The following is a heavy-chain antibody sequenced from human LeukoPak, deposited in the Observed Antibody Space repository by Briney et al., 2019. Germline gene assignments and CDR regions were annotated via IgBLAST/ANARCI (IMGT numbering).Heavy chain of an antibody. D-gene: IGHD5-18*01. J-gene: IGHJ4*02. Sequence: SETLSLTCTVSGGSISSSSYCWGWIRQPPGKGLEWIGSIYYSGSTYYNPSLKSRVTISVDTSKNQFSLKLSSVTAADTAVYYCARLTAMAPADYWGQGTLVTVSS. CDR3: ARLTAMAPADY. V-gene: IGHV4-39*01. CDR2: IYYSGST. CDR1: GGSISSSSYC.